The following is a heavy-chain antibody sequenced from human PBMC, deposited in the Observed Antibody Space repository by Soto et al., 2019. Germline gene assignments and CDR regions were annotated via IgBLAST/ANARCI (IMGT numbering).Heavy chain of an antibody. Sequence: SQTLSLTCAISGDSVSSNSAAWYWIRQSPSRGLEWLGRTYYRSKWYDDYAIPVKSRITINPNTSKNQLSLQLNSVTPEDTAVYSCARVTSGWYYDCWRQGTRVTVSS. J-gene: IGHJ4*02. D-gene: IGHD6-19*01. CDR2: TYYRSKWYD. CDR1: GDSVSSNSAA. CDR3: ARVTSGWYYDC. V-gene: IGHV6-1*01.